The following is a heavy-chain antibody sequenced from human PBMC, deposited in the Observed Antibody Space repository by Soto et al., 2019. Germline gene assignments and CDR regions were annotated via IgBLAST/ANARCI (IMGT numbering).Heavy chain of an antibody. Sequence: ASVKVSCKASGYTFTSYAMHWLRQAPGQRLEWMGWINAGNGNTKYSQKFQGRVTITRDTSASTAYMELSSLRSEDTAVYYCTSEREYNWNTNWFGPWVQGTLVTVSS. D-gene: IGHD1-20*01. CDR1: GYTFTSYA. J-gene: IGHJ5*02. V-gene: IGHV1-3*01. CDR2: INAGNGNT. CDR3: TSEREYNWNTNWFGP.